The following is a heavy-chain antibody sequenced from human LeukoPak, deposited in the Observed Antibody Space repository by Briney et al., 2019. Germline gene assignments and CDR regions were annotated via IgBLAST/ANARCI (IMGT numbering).Heavy chain of an antibody. Sequence: GGSLRLSCAASGFTFSSYGMHWVRQTPGKGLEWVAATSSSDAGTYHADSVRGRFTISRDNSKNTLYLQMNSLRAEDAAVYYCAKDGYYDSSAYYYVRYFDLWGRGTLVTVSS. CDR2: TSSSDAGT. V-gene: IGHV3-23*01. J-gene: IGHJ2*01. D-gene: IGHD3-22*01. CDR1: GFTFSSYG. CDR3: AKDGYYDSSAYYYVRYFDL.